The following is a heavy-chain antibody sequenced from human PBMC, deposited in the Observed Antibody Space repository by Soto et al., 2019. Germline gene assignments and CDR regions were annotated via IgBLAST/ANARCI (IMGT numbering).Heavy chain of an antibody. V-gene: IGHV4-59*01. CDR3: ARHSTYYYGSGLWFDH. CDR2: IYYSGST. Sequence: QVQLQESGPGLVKPSETLSLTCTVSGGSISSYYWSWIRQPPGKGLEWIGYIYYSGSTNYNPSLMSRVTIPIDTSNTQCSLKLSSVTAADTAVYYCARHSTYYYGSGLWFDHRGQGTLVTVSS. CDR1: GGSISSYY. D-gene: IGHD3-10*01. J-gene: IGHJ5*02.